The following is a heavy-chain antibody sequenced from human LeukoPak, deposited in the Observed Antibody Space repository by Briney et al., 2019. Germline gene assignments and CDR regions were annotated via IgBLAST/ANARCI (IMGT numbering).Heavy chain of an antibody. CDR3: ASRRHFDY. CDR1: LFTHSTCS. J-gene: IGHJ4*02. CDR2: IRIRGNTI. D-gene: IGHD1-1*01. Sequence: GVSLGLFCAVCLFTHSTCSMNWVRGASGKGLEWVSYIRIRGNTIYYADSVKDRFTISRDNDKNTLFLHMNSLRAEDTAVYYCASRRHFDYWGQGTLVAVSS. V-gene: IGHV3-48*04.